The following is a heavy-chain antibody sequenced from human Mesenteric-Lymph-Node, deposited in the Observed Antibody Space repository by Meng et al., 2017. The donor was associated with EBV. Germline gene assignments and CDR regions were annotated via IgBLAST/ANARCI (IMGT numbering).Heavy chain of an antibody. CDR3: ARALYSGYDYFD. CDR2: ISYSGNT. V-gene: IGHV4-30-4*01. J-gene: IGHJ1*01. CDR1: GDSISGGGYY. D-gene: IGHD5-12*01. Sequence: QGERQESGPGLGKPSQTLSLTCGVSGDSISGGGYYWSWIRQPPGKGLEWIGYISYSGNTYYNTSLKSRLTISLDTSKNQFSLKLKSVTAADTAVYYCARALYSGYDYFDWGQGTLVTVSS.